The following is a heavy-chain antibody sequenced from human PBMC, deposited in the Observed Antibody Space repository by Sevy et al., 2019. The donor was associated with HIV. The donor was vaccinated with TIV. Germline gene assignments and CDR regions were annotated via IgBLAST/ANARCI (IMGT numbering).Heavy chain of an antibody. CDR3: ARRDGYNLGYYYMDV. V-gene: IGHV4-39*01. CDR2: IYYSGST. Sequence: SETLSLTCSVSGGFISSSDHYWDWIRQPPGKGLEWIGSIYYSGSTYYNPSLKSRVTISVDTSKNQFSLKLSSVTAADTAVYYCARRDGYNLGYYYMDVWGKGTTVTVSS. D-gene: IGHD5-12*01. CDR1: GGFISSSDHY. J-gene: IGHJ6*03.